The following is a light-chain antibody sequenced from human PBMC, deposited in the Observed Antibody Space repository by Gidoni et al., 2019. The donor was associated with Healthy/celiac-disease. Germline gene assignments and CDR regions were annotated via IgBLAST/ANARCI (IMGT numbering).Light chain of an antibody. J-gene: IGLJ2*01. CDR1: RLRSYY. CDR2: GKN. Sequence: SSELTQDPAVSVALGQTVRITCQGDRLRSYYASWYQQKPGQAPVLVIYGKNNRPSGIPDRSSGSSSGNTASLTITGAQAEDEADYYCNSRDSSGNHEVFGGGTKLTVL. CDR3: NSRDSSGNHEV. V-gene: IGLV3-19*01.